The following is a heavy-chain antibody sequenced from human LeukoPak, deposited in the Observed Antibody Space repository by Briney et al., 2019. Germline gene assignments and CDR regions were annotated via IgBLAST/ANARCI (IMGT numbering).Heavy chain of an antibody. CDR1: GFTFSTYW. CDR2: IKPDGSDK. J-gene: IGHJ4*02. V-gene: IGHV3-7*01. CDR3: ARANNSSWNF. Sequence: GGSLRLSCAASGFTFSTYWMSWVRQAPGKGLEWVANIKPDGSDKYYVDSVKGRFTISRDNAKNSLYLRMNSLRAEDTAVYYCARANNSSWNFWGQGTLVTVAS. D-gene: IGHD6-13*01.